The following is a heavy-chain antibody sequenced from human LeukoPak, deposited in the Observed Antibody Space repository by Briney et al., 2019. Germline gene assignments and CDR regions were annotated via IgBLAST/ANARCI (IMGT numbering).Heavy chain of an antibody. CDR3: VFNYYDSSGYYSLTDAFDI. CDR2: IYHSGST. CDR1: GGSFSGYY. Sequence: SETLSLTCAVYGGSFSGYYWSWIRQPPGKGLEWIWEIYHSGSTNYNPSLKSRVTISVDKSKNQFSLKLSSVTAADTAVYYCVFNYYDSSGYYSLTDAFDIWGQGTMVTVSS. D-gene: IGHD3-22*01. J-gene: IGHJ3*02. V-gene: IGHV4-34*01.